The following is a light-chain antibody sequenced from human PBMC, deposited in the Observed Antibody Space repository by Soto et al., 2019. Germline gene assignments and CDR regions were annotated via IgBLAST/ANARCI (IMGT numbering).Light chain of an antibody. Sequence: EIVLTQSPATLSLSPGERATLSCRASQSVSSYLAWYQQKPGQAPRLLIYDASNRATGIPARFSGSGSGTDFTLTISSLEPEDFAVYYCQQRSNWPPLTVGGGTKVEFK. CDR2: DAS. CDR3: QQRSNWPPLT. CDR1: QSVSSY. J-gene: IGKJ4*01. V-gene: IGKV3-11*01.